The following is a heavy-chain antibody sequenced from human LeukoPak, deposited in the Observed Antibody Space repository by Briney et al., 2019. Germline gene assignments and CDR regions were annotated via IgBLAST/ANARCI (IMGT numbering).Heavy chain of an antibody. CDR1: GYIFTGYY. Sequence: ASVKVSCKASGYIFTGYYIHWVRQAPGQGLEWMGWINPSSGSTDYAQKLQGRVTMTTDTSISAAYMEVTNLRSDDTAVYYCAKNGAIRLGSTDYWGQGTLLTVSS. CDR3: AKNGAIRLGSTDY. J-gene: IGHJ4*02. V-gene: IGHV1-2*02. CDR2: INPSSGST. D-gene: IGHD7-27*01.